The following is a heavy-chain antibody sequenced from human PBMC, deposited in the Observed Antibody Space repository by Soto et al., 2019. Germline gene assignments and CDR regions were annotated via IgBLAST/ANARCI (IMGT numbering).Heavy chain of an antibody. Sequence: VGSLRLSCAASGFTFSSYSMNWVRQAPGKGLEWVSSISSSSSYIYYADSVKGRFTISRDNAKNSLYLQMNSLRAEDTAVYYCASWYSSSWYGRVDYWGQGTLVTVSS. D-gene: IGHD6-13*01. V-gene: IGHV3-21*01. CDR1: GFTFSSYS. CDR3: ASWYSSSWYGRVDY. J-gene: IGHJ4*02. CDR2: ISSSSSYI.